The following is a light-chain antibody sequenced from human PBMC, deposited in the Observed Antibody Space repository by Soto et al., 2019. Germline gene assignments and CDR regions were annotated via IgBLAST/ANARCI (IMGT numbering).Light chain of an antibody. CDR2: GAS. V-gene: IGKV3-20*01. CDR1: QSVSSSY. CDR3: QQYGGSPPYT. J-gene: IGKJ2*01. Sequence: EIVLPQSPGTLSLSPGERATLFCRASQSVSSSYLAWYQQKPGQAHRLLIYGASSRPTGIPDRFSSIGSGKVFTPTISRLEPEDLAVYYCQQYGGSPPYTFDQVNKLELQ.